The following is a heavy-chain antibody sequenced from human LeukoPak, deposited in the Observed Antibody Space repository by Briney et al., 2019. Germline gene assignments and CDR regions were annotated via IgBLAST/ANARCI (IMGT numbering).Heavy chain of an antibody. Sequence: SETLSLTCAVSGGSISSSNWWSWVRQPPGKGLGWIGEIYHSGSTNYNPSLKSRVTISVGTSKNQFSLKLSSVTAAGTAVYYCARLIGACSGGSCYSNWFDPWGQGTLVTVSS. J-gene: IGHJ5*02. CDR3: ARLIGACSGGSCYSNWFDP. CDR2: IYHSGST. V-gene: IGHV4-4*02. D-gene: IGHD2-15*01. CDR1: GGSISSSNW.